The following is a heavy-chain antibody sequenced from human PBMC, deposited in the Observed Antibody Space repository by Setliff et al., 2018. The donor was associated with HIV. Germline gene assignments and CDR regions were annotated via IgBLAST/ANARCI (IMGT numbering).Heavy chain of an antibody. CDR1: GDTFNSYA. Sequence: SVKVSCKASGDTFNSYAISWVRQAPGQGLEWMGGVIPIFGTANYAQKFQGRVTITADETTSTAYMELSSLRSEDTAVYYCAKGGYYDSTGYYYYYLYYLDEWGKGTTVTVSS. CDR2: VIPIFGTA. J-gene: IGHJ6*03. D-gene: IGHD3-22*01. CDR3: AKGGYYDSTGYYYYYLYYLDE. V-gene: IGHV1-69*13.